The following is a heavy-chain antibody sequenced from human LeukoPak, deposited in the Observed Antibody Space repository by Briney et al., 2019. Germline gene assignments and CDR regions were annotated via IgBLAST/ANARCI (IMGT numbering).Heavy chain of an antibody. CDR2: INPNSGGT. J-gene: IGHJ4*02. V-gene: IGHV1-2*02. Sequence: ASVKVSCKASGYTFTGYYIHWVRQAPGQGLEWMGRINPNSGGTNYEQKFQGRVTMTRDTSISTVYMELTRLRSDDTAVYYCAREYGSGTYYAFDYWGQGTLVTVSS. CDR3: AREYGSGTYYAFDY. D-gene: IGHD3-10*01. CDR1: GYTFTGYY.